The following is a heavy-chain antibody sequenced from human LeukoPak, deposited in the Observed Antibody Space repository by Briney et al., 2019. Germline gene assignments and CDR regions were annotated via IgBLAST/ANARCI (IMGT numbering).Heavy chain of an antibody. D-gene: IGHD6-6*01. J-gene: IGHJ6*03. V-gene: IGHV3-30*03. CDR2: ISYDGSNK. CDR1: GFTFSSYG. CDR3: ASRSSASPYYYYYMDV. Sequence: GGSLRLSCAASGFTFSSYGMHWVRQAPGKGLEWVAVISYDGSNKYYADSVKGRFTISRDNSKNTLYLQMNSLRAEDTAVYFCASRSSASPYYYYYMDVWGKGTTVTVSS.